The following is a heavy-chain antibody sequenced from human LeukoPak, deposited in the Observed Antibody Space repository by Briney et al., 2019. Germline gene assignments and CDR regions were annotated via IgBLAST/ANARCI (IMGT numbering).Heavy chain of an antibody. CDR3: AKNIAAPTTPFDY. CDR2: ISGSGGTT. J-gene: IGHJ4*02. CDR1: GFTFSSHA. V-gene: IGHV3-23*01. Sequence: GGSLRISCAASGFTFSSHAMSWVGQAPGTGLALVSGISGSGGTTYYADSVKGRFTISRDNSKNTLYLQMNYLRAEDTALYYCAKNIAAPTTPFDYWGQGTLVTVSS. D-gene: IGHD6-13*01.